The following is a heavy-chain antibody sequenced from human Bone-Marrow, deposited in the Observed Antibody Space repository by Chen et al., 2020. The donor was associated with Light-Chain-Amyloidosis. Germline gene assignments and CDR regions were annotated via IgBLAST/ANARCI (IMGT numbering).Heavy chain of an antibody. Sequence: EVHLVESGGGLVKPGGSLTLSCEASGFTFTRAWMSWVRQAPGKGLEWVGRFTRNTAGGTTEYAGPVKDRFTVSRDDSKNTLYLQMNTLRTEDTAVYYCVADVPQPLAQADYWGQGILVTVSS. J-gene: IGHJ4*02. D-gene: IGHD2-2*01. CDR3: VADVPQPLAQADY. CDR1: GFTFTRAW. CDR2: FTRNTAGGTT. V-gene: IGHV3-15*01.